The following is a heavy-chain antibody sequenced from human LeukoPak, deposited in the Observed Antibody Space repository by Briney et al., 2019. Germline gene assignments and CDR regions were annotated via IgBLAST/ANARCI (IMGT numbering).Heavy chain of an antibody. CDR2: INEDGSEK. CDR3: ARLFVYGSGAEAFDY. D-gene: IGHD3-10*01. Sequence: GGSLRLSCAASAFTFSRYWTTWVRQAPGKGLEWVANINEDGSEKYYLDSVRGRFTISRDNAKNSLYLQMDSLRAEDTAVYYCARLFVYGSGAEAFDYWGQGALVTVSS. V-gene: IGHV3-7*01. J-gene: IGHJ4*02. CDR1: AFTFSRYW.